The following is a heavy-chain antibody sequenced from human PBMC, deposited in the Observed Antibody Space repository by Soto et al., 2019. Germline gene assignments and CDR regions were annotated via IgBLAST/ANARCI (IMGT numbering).Heavy chain of an antibody. CDR2: INAGNGNT. CDR1: GYTFTSYA. D-gene: IGHD4-17*01. V-gene: IGHV1-3*01. J-gene: IGHJ5*02. Sequence: QVQLVQSGAEVKKPGASVKVSCKASGYTFTSYAMHWVRQAPGQRLEWMGWINAGNGNTKYSQKFQGRVTITRDTSASTAYMELSSLRSEDTAVYYCAQTTETSLYGDYGGGWFDPWGQGTLVTVSS. CDR3: AQTTETSLYGDYGGGWFDP.